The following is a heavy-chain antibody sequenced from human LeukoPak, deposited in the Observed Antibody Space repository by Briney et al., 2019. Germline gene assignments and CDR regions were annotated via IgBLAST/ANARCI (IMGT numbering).Heavy chain of an antibody. J-gene: IGHJ4*02. CDR2: ISYDGSNK. CDR3: AKGESSGWWNLDY. D-gene: IGHD6-19*01. CDR1: GFTFSSYG. Sequence: PGGSLRLSCAASGFTFSSYGMHWVRQAPGKGLEWVAVISYDGSNKYYADSVKGRFTISRDNSKNTLYLQMNSPRAEDTAVYYCAKGESSGWWNLDYWGQGTLVTVSS. V-gene: IGHV3-30*18.